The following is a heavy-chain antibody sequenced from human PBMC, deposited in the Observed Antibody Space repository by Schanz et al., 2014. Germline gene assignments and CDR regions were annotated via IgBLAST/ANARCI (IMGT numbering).Heavy chain of an antibody. CDR3: ATETKKFFDY. CDR2: ITRDGGST. J-gene: IGHJ4*02. CDR1: GLTFDAYT. V-gene: IGHV3-43*01. Sequence: EVHLVESGGGLVQPGGSLRLSCAASGLTFDAYTMHWVRQVPGKGLEWVCLITRDGGSTYYADSVQGRFTVSRDNDRSSLFLQMDSLRTEDTALYYCATETKKFFDYWGQGTLVTVSS.